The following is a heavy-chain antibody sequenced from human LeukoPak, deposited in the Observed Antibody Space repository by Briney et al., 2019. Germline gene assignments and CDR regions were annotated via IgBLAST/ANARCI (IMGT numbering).Heavy chain of an antibody. CDR3: ARDNSGSYLGAGFDY. CDR2: ISYDGSNK. CDR1: GFTFSSYA. D-gene: IGHD1-26*01. J-gene: IGHJ4*02. Sequence: GGSLRLSCAASGFTFSSYAMHWVRQAPGKGLEWVAVISYDGSNKYYADSVKGRFTISRDNSKNTLYLQMNSLRAEDTAVYYCARDNSGSYLGAGFDYRGQGTLVTVSS. V-gene: IGHV3-30-3*01.